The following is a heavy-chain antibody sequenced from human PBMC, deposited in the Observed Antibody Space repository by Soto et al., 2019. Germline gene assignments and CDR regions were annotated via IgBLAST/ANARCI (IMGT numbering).Heavy chain of an antibody. CDR3: ARHPVPAAYKSGDY. CDR1: GGSISSSSYY. V-gene: IGHV4-39*01. D-gene: IGHD2-2*01. Sequence: SETLSLTCTVSGGSISSSSYYWGWIRQPPGKGLEWIGSIYYSGRTYYNPSLKSRVTISVDTSKNQLSLKLSSVTAADTAVYYCARHPVPAAYKSGDYWGQGTLVTVSS. CDR2: IYYSGRT. J-gene: IGHJ4*02.